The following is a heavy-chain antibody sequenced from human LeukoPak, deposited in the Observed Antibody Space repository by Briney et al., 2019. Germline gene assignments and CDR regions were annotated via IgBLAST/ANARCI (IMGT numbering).Heavy chain of an antibody. Sequence: ASVKVSCKASGHTFTSYYMHWVRQAPGQGLEWMGIINPSGGSTSYAQKFQGRVTMTRDTSTSTVYMELSSLRSEDTAVYYCARGPGLGYCSGGSCYWFDPWGQGTLVTVSS. CDR2: INPSGGST. J-gene: IGHJ5*02. D-gene: IGHD2-15*01. CDR1: GHTFTSYY. V-gene: IGHV1-46*01. CDR3: ARGPGLGYCSGGSCYWFDP.